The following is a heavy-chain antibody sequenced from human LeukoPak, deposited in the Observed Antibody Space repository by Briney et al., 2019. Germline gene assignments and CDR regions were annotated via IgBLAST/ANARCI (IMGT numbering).Heavy chain of an antibody. J-gene: IGHJ4*02. V-gene: IGHV3-11*01. CDR1: GFTFSDYY. D-gene: IGHD6-19*01. CDR2: ISSSGSTI. CDR3: ARDSGQWLVGGFDY. Sequence: GGSPRVSCAASGFTFSDYYMSWIRQAPGKGVEWVSYISSSGSTIYYADSVKGRFTISRDNAKNSLYLQMNSLRAEATAVYYCARDSGQWLVGGFDYWGQGTLVTVSS.